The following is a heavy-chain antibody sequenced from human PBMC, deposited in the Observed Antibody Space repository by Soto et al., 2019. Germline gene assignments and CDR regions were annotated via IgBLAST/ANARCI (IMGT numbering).Heavy chain of an antibody. D-gene: IGHD5-12*01. V-gene: IGHV1-18*04. CDR2: IKPDNGDT. CDR3: ATSYDSGFVH. Sequence: QLQLVQSGAEVERPGASVRVSCKAYGYPFSKYGISWIRQAPGQGLERMGWIKPDNGDTNYAQKFQGRVTMTTDTSSNPAYMELRSLRSDDTAVYYCATSYDSGFVHWGQGTLVSVSS. J-gene: IGHJ5*02. CDR1: GYPFSKYG.